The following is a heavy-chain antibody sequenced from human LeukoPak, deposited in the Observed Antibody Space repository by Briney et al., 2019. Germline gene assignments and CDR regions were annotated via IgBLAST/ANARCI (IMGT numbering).Heavy chain of an antibody. CDR3: ATVRADYCVDY. J-gene: IGHJ4*02. Sequence: PGGSLRLSCAASGFTFSSYAMHWVRQAPGKGLEWVAVIWYDGSNKYYADSVRGRLTISRDNSKSTLYLQMSSLRAEDTAVYYCATVRADYCVDYWGQGTLVTVSS. D-gene: IGHD4/OR15-4a*01. V-gene: IGHV3-33*01. CDR2: IWYDGSNK. CDR1: GFTFSSYA.